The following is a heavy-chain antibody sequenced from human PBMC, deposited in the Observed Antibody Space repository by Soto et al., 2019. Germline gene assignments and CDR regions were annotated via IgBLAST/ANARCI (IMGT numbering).Heavy chain of an antibody. CDR2: ISSSSSYI. CDR3: ARAGEKSTSWLPPEVDAFDI. D-gene: IGHD6-19*01. J-gene: IGHJ3*02. V-gene: IGHV3-21*01. Sequence: EVQLVESGGGLVKPGGSLRLSCAASGFTFSSYSMNWVRQAPGKGLEWVAFISSSSSYIYYADSVKGRFTISRDNAKNSLYLQMNSLRAEDTAVYYCARAGEKSTSWLPPEVDAFDIWGQGTMVTVSS. CDR1: GFTFSSYS.